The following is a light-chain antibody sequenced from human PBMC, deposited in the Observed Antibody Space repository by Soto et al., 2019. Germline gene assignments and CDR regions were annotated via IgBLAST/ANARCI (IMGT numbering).Light chain of an antibody. V-gene: IGKV3-20*01. CDR2: GAS. Sequence: EIVLTQSPGTLSMSPGERATLSCRASQSISSNYLAWYQQKPGQAPRLLIYGASSRATGIPDRFSGSGSGTDFPLTISRLEAEDFAVYYCQQYGSSPRTFGQGTKAEFK. CDR1: QSISSNY. CDR3: QQYGSSPRT. J-gene: IGKJ1*01.